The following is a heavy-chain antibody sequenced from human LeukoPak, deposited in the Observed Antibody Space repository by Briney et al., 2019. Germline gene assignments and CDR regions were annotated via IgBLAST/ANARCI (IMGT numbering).Heavy chain of an antibody. Sequence: SQTLSLTCAVSGGSISSGGYSWSWIRQPPGKGLEWIGYIYHSGSTYYNPSLKSRVTVSVDRSKNQFSLKLSSVTAADTAVYYCARDSLTTVTTYDAFDIWGQGTMVTVSS. CDR3: ARDSLTTVTTYDAFDI. D-gene: IGHD4-17*01. CDR2: IYHSGST. J-gene: IGHJ3*02. CDR1: GGSISSGGYS. V-gene: IGHV4-30-2*01.